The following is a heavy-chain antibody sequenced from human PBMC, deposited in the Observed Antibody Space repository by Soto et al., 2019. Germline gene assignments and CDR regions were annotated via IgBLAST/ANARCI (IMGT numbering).Heavy chain of an antibody. CDR2: IYYSGST. CDR3: ARQRTSVVTQAYFDV. V-gene: IGHV4-39*01. CDR1: GDSISSRSYY. D-gene: IGHD2-21*02. J-gene: IGHJ4*02. Sequence: TLSLTCTVTGDSISSRSYYWCWIRQPPGKGLELIGSIYYSGSTYNNPSLRSRVSMSIDTSKDQFSLKLKSVTAADTALYFCARQRTSVVTQAYFDVWGQGAMVTV.